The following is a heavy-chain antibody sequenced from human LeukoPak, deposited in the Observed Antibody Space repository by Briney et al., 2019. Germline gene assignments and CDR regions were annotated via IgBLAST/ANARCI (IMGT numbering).Heavy chain of an antibody. D-gene: IGHD3-9*01. CDR3: AKDSVTTISGQIDY. J-gene: IGHJ4*02. CDR2: ISWNSGSI. Sequence: GGSLRLSCAASGFTFSSYTMRWVRQAPGKGLEWVSGISWNSGSIGYADSVKGRFTISRDNAKNSLYLQMNSLRAEDMALYYCAKDSVTTISGQIDYWGQGTLVTVSS. V-gene: IGHV3-9*03. CDR1: GFTFSSYT.